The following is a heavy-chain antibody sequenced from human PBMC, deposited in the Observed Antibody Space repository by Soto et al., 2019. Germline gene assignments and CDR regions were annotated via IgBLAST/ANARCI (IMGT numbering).Heavy chain of an antibody. CDR3: ARETYPSSSGYDY. J-gene: IGHJ4*02. D-gene: IGHD6-19*01. V-gene: IGHV3-30*03. CDR2: ISDDGSNK. CDR1: GFTFSSYG. Sequence: PGGSLRLSCAASGFTFSSYGMHWVRQAPGKGLEWVAVISDDGSNKYYADSMKGRFTISRDNSKNTLYLQMNSLRAEDTAVYYCARETYPSSSGYDYWGQGTLVTVSS.